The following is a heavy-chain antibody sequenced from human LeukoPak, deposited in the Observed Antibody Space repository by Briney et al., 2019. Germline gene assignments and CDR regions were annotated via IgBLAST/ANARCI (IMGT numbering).Heavy chain of an antibody. J-gene: IGHJ6*02. CDR1: GGSFSGYY. D-gene: IGHD6-6*01. Sequence: PSETLSLTCTVYGGSFSGYYWSWIRHPPGKGLEWIGEINHSGSTNYNPPLKSRVTISVDTSKNQVSLKLSSVPAADTAEYYCARGLSIAARSYCYYYGMDVWGQGTTVTVSS. V-gene: IGHV4-34*01. CDR2: INHSGST. CDR3: ARGLSIAARSYCYYYGMDV.